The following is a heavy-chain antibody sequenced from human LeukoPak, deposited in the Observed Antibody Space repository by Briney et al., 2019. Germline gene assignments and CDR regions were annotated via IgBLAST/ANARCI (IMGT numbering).Heavy chain of an antibody. J-gene: IGHJ4*02. Sequence: SGGSLRLSCAASGFTFSSYAMSWVRQAPGKGLEWVSAISGSGGSTYYADSVKGRFTISRDNAKSSLYLQMNSLRVEDTAVYYCAKAGNGFGYWGQGALVTVSS. CDR1: GFTFSSYA. CDR2: ISGSGGST. V-gene: IGHV3-23*01. CDR3: AKAGNGFGY. D-gene: IGHD2-8*01.